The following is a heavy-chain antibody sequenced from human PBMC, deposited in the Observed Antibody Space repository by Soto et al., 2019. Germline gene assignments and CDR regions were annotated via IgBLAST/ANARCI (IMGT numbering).Heavy chain of an antibody. D-gene: IGHD2-2*01. J-gene: IGHJ6*02. CDR2: IYPGDSDT. CDR1: GYSFTSYW. V-gene: IGHV5-51*01. Sequence: GESLKISCKGSGYSFTSYWIGWVRQMPGKGLEWMGIIYPGDSDTRYSPSFQGQVTISADKSISTAYLQWSSLKASDTAMYYCARRQGEYQLLSYYYGMDVWGQGTTVTVSS. CDR3: ARRQGEYQLLSYYYGMDV.